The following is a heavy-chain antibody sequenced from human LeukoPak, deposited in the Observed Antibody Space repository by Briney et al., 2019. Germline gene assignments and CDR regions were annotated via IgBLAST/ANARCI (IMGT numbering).Heavy chain of an antibody. CDR3: ARKGSGLGY. V-gene: IGHV4-4*09. J-gene: IGHJ4*02. D-gene: IGHD6-19*01. CDR2: IYTSGST. CDR1: GGSISSYY. Sequence: PSETLSLTCTVSGGSISSYYWSWIRQPPGKGLEWIGYIYTSGSTNYNPSLKSRVTISVDTSKNQFSLKLSSVTAADTAVYYCARKGSGLGYWGQGTLVTVSS.